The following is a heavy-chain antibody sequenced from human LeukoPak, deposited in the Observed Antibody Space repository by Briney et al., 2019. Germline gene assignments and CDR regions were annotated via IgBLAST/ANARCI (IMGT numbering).Heavy chain of an antibody. CDR3: ARHSTYYYDSSGFYY. D-gene: IGHD3-22*01. Sequence: SETLSLTCTVSGGSISSYYWSWIRQPPGKGLERIGYIYYSGSTNYNPSLKSRVTISVDTSKNQFSLKLSSVTAADTAVYYCARHSTYYYDSSGFYYWGQGTLVTVSS. CDR1: GGSISSYY. J-gene: IGHJ4*02. V-gene: IGHV4-59*01. CDR2: IYYSGST.